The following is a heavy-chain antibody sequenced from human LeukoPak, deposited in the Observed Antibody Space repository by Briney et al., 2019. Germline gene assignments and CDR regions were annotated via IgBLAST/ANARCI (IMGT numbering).Heavy chain of an antibody. Sequence: TPSETLSLTCAVYGGSFSGYYWSWIRQPPGKGLEWIGEINHSGSTNYNPSLKSRVTISVDTSKNQFSLKVSSVTAADTALYYCARGHLVFAYWGQGTLVTVSS. CDR2: INHSGST. J-gene: IGHJ4*02. CDR1: GGSFSGYY. V-gene: IGHV4-34*01. D-gene: IGHD6-6*01. CDR3: ARGHLVFAY.